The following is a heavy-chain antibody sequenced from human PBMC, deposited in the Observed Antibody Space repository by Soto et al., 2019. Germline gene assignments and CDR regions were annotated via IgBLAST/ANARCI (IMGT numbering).Heavy chain of an antibody. J-gene: IGHJ4*02. CDR1: GYTFTSYA. Sequence: QVQLVQSGAEVKKPGASVKVSCKASGYTFTSYAMHWVRQAPGQRLEWMGWINAGNGNTKYSQKFQGRVTLTRDTSASTAYMELSSLISEDTDVYYCARGGSSGWYGGGYWGQGTLVTVSS. D-gene: IGHD6-19*01. CDR2: INAGNGNT. V-gene: IGHV1-3*01. CDR3: ARGGSSGWYGGGY.